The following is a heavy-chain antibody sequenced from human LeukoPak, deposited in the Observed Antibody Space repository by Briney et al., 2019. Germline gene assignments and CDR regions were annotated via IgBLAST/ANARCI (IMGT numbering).Heavy chain of an antibody. D-gene: IGHD3-3*01. CDR2: MNPNSGNT. CDR3: ARTFARDFWSGYYPYYYYGMDV. Sequence: ASVKVSCKASGYTFTSYDTNWVRQATGQGLEWMGWMNPNSGNTGYAQKFQGRVTMTRNTSISTAYMELSSLRSEDTAVYYCARTFARDFWSGYYPYYYYGMDVWGQGTTVTVSS. V-gene: IGHV1-8*01. J-gene: IGHJ6*02. CDR1: GYTFTSYD.